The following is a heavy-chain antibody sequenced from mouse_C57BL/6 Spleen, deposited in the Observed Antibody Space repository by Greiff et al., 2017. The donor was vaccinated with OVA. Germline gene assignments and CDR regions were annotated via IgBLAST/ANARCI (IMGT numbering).Heavy chain of an antibody. CDR3: ARRSTVVGAMDY. J-gene: IGHJ4*01. Sequence: EVKLMESGGGLVQPGGSLKLSCAASGFNFSDYYMYWVRQTPEKRLEWVAYISNGGGSTYYPDTVKGRFTISRDNAKNTLYLHMSRLKSEDTAMYYCARRSTVVGAMDYWGQGTSVTVSS. D-gene: IGHD1-1*01. V-gene: IGHV5-12*01. CDR2: ISNGGGST. CDR1: GFNFSDYY.